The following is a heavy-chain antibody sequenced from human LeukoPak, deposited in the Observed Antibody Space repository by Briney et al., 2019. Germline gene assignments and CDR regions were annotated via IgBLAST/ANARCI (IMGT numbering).Heavy chain of an antibody. CDR3: ARVEELYYYYGMDV. CDR2: IWYDGSNK. D-gene: IGHD3-10*01. J-gene: IGHJ6*02. V-gene: IGHV3-33*01. CDR1: GFTFSSYG. Sequence: GGSLRLSCAASGFTFSSYGMHWVRQAPGKGLEWVAVIWYDGSNKYYADSVKGRFTISRDNSKNTLYLQMNSLRAEDTAVYYCARVEELYYYYGMDVWGQGTTVTVPS.